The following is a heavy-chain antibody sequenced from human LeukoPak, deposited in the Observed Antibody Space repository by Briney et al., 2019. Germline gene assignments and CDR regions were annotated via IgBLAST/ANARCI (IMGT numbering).Heavy chain of an antibody. CDR2: ISSSGSTI. CDR3: ARDRTDGTVS. V-gene: IGHV3-48*03. Sequence: GGSLRLSCAASGFTFSSYEMNWVRQAPGKGLEWVSYISSSGSTIYYADSVKGRFTISRDNAKNSLYLQMNSLRAEDTAVYYCARDRTDGTVSWGQGTLVTVSS. D-gene: IGHD1-1*01. J-gene: IGHJ5*02. CDR1: GFTFSSYE.